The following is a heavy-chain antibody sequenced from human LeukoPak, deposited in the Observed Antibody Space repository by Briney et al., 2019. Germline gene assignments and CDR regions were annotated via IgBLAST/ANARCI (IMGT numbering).Heavy chain of an antibody. Sequence: GGSLGLSCAASGFTFSSYAMHWVRQAPGKGLEWVAVISYDGSNKYYADSVKGRFTISRDNSKNTLYLQMNSLRAEDTAVYYCARDSPRNGMDVWGQGTTVTVSS. CDR1: GFTFSSYA. J-gene: IGHJ6*02. V-gene: IGHV3-30-3*01. CDR2: ISYDGSNK. CDR3: ARDSPRNGMDV.